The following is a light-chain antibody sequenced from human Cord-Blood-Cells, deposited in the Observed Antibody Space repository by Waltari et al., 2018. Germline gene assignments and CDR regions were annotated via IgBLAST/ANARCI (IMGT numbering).Light chain of an antibody. CDR3: QQYGSSWWT. Sequence: EIVLTQSPGTLSLSPGERATLPCRASQSVSSSYLAWYQQKPGQAPRLLIYGASSRATGIPDRFSGSGSGTDFTLTISRLEPEDFAVYYCQQYGSSWWTFGQGTKVEIK. CDR2: GAS. J-gene: IGKJ1*01. V-gene: IGKV3-20*01. CDR1: QSVSSSY.